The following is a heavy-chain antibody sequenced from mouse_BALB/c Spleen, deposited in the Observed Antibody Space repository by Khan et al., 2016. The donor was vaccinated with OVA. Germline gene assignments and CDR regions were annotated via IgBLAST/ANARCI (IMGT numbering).Heavy chain of an antibody. V-gene: IGHV1-77*01. J-gene: IGHJ3*01. D-gene: IGHD1-2*01. Sequence: QVQLQQSGAELARPGASVKLSCKASGYTFTDYYINWVKQRTGQGLEWIGEISPASGATYYNEKFKGKATLTADKSSTTAYMQLSSLTSEASAVYFCARRNYFGYTFAYWGQGTLVTVSA. CDR3: ARRNYFGYTFAY. CDR2: ISPASGAT. CDR1: GYTFTDYY.